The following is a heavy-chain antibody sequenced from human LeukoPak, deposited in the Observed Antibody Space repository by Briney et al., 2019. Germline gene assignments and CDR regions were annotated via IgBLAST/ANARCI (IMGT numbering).Heavy chain of an antibody. CDR1: GGTFSSYA. J-gene: IGHJ5*02. CDR2: IIPILGIA. D-gene: IGHD6-19*01. Sequence: SVKSACKPSGGTFSSYAIRWVRQAPGQGHKWMGRIIPILGIADYAQKFQGRVTITADKSTSTAYVEVSRLRSEDRAVYYCARGYRSSGWMGGWFDRWSQATLVTVPS. CDR3: ARGYRSSGWMGGWFDR. V-gene: IGHV1-69*04.